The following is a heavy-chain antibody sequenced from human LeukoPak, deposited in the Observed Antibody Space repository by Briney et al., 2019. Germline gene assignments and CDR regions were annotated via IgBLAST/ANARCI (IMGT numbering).Heavy chain of an antibody. CDR3: ALPHYYDSEGASDMDV. CDR2: IGRSGTTI. CDR1: GFTFSDYY. Sequence: GGSLRLSCAASGFTFSDYYMSWIRQVPGKGLEWVSYIGRSGTTIHYADSVKGRFTISWDNAKKSLYLQMNSLRAEDTAVYYCALPHYYDSEGASDMDVWGKGTTVTISS. J-gene: IGHJ6*03. V-gene: IGHV3-11*04. D-gene: IGHD3-10*01.